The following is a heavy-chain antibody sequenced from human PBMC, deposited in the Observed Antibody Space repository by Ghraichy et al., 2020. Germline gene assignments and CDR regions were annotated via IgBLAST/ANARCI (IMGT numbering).Heavy chain of an antibody. V-gene: IGHV3-21*01. CDR2: ISSSSSYI. D-gene: IGHD6-19*01. J-gene: IGHJ6*03. CDR1: GFTFSSYS. CDR3: ARTPEKQWLVPRYYYYYMDV. Sequence: GGSLRLSCAASGFTFSSYSMNWVRQAPGKGLEWVSSISSSSSYIYYADSVKGRFTISRDNAKNSLYLQMNSLRAEDTAVYYCARTPEKQWLVPRYYYYYMDVWGKGTTVTVSS.